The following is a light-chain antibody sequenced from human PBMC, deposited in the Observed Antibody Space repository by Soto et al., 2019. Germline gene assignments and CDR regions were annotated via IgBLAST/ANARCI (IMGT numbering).Light chain of an antibody. Sequence: QSAPAQPASVSGSPGQSITISCTGTNHDIGGYNYVSWYRLRPGKAPELLIFDVSNRPSGVSDRFSGSKSGSTASLTISRVQAEDEGDYYCSVYISSDMLFGGGTKVTVL. CDR2: DVS. CDR3: SVYISSDML. V-gene: IGLV2-14*03. J-gene: IGLJ2*01. CDR1: NHDIGGYNY.